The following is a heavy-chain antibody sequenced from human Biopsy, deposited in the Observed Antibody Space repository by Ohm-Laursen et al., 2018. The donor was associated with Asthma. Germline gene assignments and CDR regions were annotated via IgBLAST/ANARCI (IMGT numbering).Heavy chain of an antibody. V-gene: IGHV3-53*01. CDR3: SRGDSSGWSHYYFDY. J-gene: IGHJ4*02. D-gene: IGHD6-19*01. Sequence: SLRLSCAASGFTVSRDHMFWVRQAPGKGMAWVSVIYSGGTSHTADSVRGRFTISRDFSKNTLHLQMHSLRVEDSAVYYRSRGDSSGWSHYYFDYWGQGTLGTVSS. CDR1: GFTVSRDH. CDR2: IYSGGTS.